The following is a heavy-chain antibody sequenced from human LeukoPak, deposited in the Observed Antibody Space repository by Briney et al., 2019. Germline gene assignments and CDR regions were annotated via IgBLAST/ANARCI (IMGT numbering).Heavy chain of an antibody. V-gene: IGHV3-30*02. CDR3: AKDWGSSWSRYYFEY. CDR1: GFTFSSYS. Sequence: GGSLRLSCAASGFTFSSYSMNWVRQAPGKGLEWVTFIRYDGSKTYYADSVKGRFTISRDNSKNTLSLQMDSLRPEDTAVYYCAKDWGSSWSRYYFEYWGQGTLVTVSS. J-gene: IGHJ4*02. CDR2: IRYDGSKT. D-gene: IGHD6-13*01.